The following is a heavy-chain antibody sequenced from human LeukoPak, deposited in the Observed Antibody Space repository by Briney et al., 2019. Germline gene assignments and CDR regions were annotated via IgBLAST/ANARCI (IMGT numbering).Heavy chain of an antibody. CDR1: GFTFSSYA. Sequence: GRSLRLSCAASGFTFSSYAMHWVRQAPGKGLEWVAVISYDGSNKYYADSVKGRFTISRDNSKNTLYLQMTSLRADDTAVYYCARDHIPVTMVRGVILESNWFDPWGQGTLVTVSS. V-gene: IGHV3-30*04. CDR2: ISYDGSNK. D-gene: IGHD3-10*01. J-gene: IGHJ5*02. CDR3: ARDHIPVTMVRGVILESNWFDP.